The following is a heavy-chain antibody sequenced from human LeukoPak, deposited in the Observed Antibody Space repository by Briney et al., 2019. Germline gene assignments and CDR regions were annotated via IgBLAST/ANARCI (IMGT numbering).Heavy chain of an antibody. CDR3: ARNAARDCTSTACWPRWFDP. Sequence: PSQTLSLTCTVSGGSISSGDYYWSWIRQPPGKGLEWIAYIHYSGITSYNTSLKSRVTISADTSKNQFSLKLNSVTAADTAVYYCARNAARDCTSTACWPRWFDPWGQGTLVTVSS. D-gene: IGHD2-2*01. CDR2: IHYSGIT. CDR1: GGSISSGDYY. J-gene: IGHJ5*02. V-gene: IGHV4-30-4*01.